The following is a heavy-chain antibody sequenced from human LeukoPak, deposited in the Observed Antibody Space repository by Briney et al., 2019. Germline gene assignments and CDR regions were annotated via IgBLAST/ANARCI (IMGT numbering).Heavy chain of an antibody. J-gene: IGHJ4*02. Sequence: PGGSLRLSCAASGFTFSSYWMSWVRQAPGKGLEWVANIKQDGSEKYYVDSVKGRFTISRDNAKNSLYLQMNSLRAEDTAVYYCARVAYAIFHYVDYWGQGTLVTVSS. CDR2: IKQDGSEK. V-gene: IGHV3-7*01. D-gene: IGHD2-8*01. CDR3: ARVAYAIFHYVDY. CDR1: GFTFSSYW.